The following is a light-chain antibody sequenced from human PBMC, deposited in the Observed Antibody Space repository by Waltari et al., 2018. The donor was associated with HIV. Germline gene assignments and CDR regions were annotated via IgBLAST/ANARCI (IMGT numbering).Light chain of an antibody. V-gene: IGLV2-14*01. CDR3: SSYTTDSTLV. CDR2: EVT. CDR1: SSDVGGYKS. Sequence: QSALTQPASVSGSPGPSITISRTGTSSDVGGYKSVSWYQHLPGNAPKLMIYEVTNRPSGVSDRFSGSKSGNTASLTISGLQAEDEADYYCSSYTTDSTLVFGAGTKLTVL. J-gene: IGLJ3*02.